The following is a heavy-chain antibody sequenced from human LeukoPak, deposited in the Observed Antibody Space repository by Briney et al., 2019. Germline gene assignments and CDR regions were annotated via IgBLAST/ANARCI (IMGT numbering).Heavy chain of an antibody. CDR1: GGTFSSYA. CDR2: IIPVFGTA. CDR3: ARLSSGYFVSQFDY. D-gene: IGHD3-22*01. Sequence: SVKVSCKASGGTFSSYAISWVRQAPGQGFEWMGGIIPVFGTANYAQKFQGRVTITADESTSTAYMELSSLRSEDTAVYYCARLSSGYFVSQFDYWGQGTLVTVSS. J-gene: IGHJ4*02. V-gene: IGHV1-69*13.